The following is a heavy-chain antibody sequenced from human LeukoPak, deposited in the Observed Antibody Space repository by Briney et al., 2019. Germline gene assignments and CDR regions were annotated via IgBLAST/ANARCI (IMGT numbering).Heavy chain of an antibody. V-gene: IGHV4-34*01. CDR2: INHSGST. D-gene: IGHD6-13*01. CDR1: GGSFSGYY. Sequence: SETLSLTCAVYGGSFSGYYWSWIRQPPGKGLEWIGEINHSGSTNYNPSLKSRVTISVDTSKNQFSLKLSSVTAADTAVYYCARLARESLVIAAADFDYWGQGTLVTVSS. CDR3: ARLARESLVIAAADFDY. J-gene: IGHJ4*02.